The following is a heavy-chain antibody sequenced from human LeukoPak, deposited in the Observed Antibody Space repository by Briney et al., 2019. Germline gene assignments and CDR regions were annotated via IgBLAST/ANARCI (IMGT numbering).Heavy chain of an antibody. CDR1: GFSFSSYN. V-gene: IGHV3-48*03. D-gene: IGHD3-10*02. Sequence: GGSLRLSCAASGFSFSSYNMNWVRQAPGKVLEWISYISSTRPTIYYADSVKGRFTISRDNAKNSLYLQMNSLRAEDTAVYYCAELGITMIGGVWGKGTTVTISS. J-gene: IGHJ6*04. CDR3: AELGITMIGGV. CDR2: ISSTRPTI.